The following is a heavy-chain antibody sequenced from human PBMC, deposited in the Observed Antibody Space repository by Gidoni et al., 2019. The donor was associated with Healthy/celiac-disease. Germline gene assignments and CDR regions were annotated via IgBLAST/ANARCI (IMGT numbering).Heavy chain of an antibody. J-gene: IGHJ5*02. CDR2: ISASGGST. V-gene: IGHV3-23*04. CDR3: AKDGGGRYYIPNWFDP. D-gene: IGHD3-10*01. Sequence: EVQLVEAGGGLVQPGGSLRLPGAASGFTFSSYAMSWVRQAPGKGLEWVSAISASGGSTYYADSVKGRFTISRDNSKNTLYLQMNSLRAEDTAVYYCAKDGGGRYYIPNWFDPWGQGTLVRLL. CDR1: GFTFSSYA.